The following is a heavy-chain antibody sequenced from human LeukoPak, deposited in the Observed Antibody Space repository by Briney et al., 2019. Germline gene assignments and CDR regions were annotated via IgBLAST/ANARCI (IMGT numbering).Heavy chain of an antibody. Sequence: GASVKVSCKASGYTFTSYDINWVRQATGQGLEWMGWMNPNSGNTGYAQKIQGRVTITRNTSISTAYMELSSLRSEDTAVYYCARAGYCGGDCYWFDYWGQGTLVIVSS. J-gene: IGHJ4*02. CDR1: GYTFTSYD. D-gene: IGHD2-21*01. CDR3: ARAGYCGGDCYWFDY. CDR2: MNPNSGNT. V-gene: IGHV1-8*03.